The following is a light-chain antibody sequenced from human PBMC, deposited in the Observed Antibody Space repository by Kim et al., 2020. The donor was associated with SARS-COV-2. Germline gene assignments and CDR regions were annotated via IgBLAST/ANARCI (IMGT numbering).Light chain of an antibody. J-gene: IGLJ3*02. CDR3: SSYAGDNHWV. V-gene: IGLV2-8*01. CDR1: SSSVGGYNV. Sequence: GLAVTVTCTGTSSSVGGYNVGSWYQQRARKAPRLIIYEVSKRPSGVHGRFSGCKAGNTASLTVAGLQSEDEADYCCSSYAGDNHWVFGGGTQLTVL. CDR2: EVS.